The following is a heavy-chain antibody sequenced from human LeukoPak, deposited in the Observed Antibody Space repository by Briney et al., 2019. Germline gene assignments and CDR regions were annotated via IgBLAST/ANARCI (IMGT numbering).Heavy chain of an antibody. D-gene: IGHD3-22*01. CDR1: GFRFIDYW. Sequence: GGSLRLSCAASGFRFIDYWMTWVRQAPGKGLECVANIKTDGSAKYYPDSVKGRFTVSIDNAKNSLYLQMNNMRVEDTAIYYFTKDLNHDSSGWGQGTLVTVSS. V-gene: IGHV3-7*01. CDR2: IKTDGSAK. J-gene: IGHJ4*02. CDR3: TKDLNHDSSG.